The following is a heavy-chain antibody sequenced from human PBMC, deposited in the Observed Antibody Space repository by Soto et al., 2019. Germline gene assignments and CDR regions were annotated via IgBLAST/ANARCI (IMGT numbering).Heavy chain of an antibody. D-gene: IGHD2-2*01. CDR1: GFTFSSYA. Sequence: GGSLRLSCAASGFTFSSYAMSWVRQAPGKGLEWVSAISGSGGSTYYADSVKGRFTISRDNSKNTLYLQMNSLRAEDKAVYYGAKDVHIVVVPAATRRGFDYWGQGTLVTVSS. CDR2: ISGSGGST. J-gene: IGHJ4*02. CDR3: AKDVHIVVVPAATRRGFDY. V-gene: IGHV3-23*01.